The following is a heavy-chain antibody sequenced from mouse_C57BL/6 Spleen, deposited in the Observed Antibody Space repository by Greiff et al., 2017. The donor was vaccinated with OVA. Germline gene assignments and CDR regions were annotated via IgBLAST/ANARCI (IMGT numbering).Heavy chain of an antibody. CDR1: GFTFTASY. CDR2: IRNKANGYKT. CDR3: ARFDLYYSNYRGYYARDY. D-gene: IGHD2-5*01. V-gene: IGHV7-3*01. J-gene: IGHJ4*01. Sequence: EVHLVESGGGLVQPGGSLSLSCEASGFTFTASYMSWVSQPPGKALEWLGVIRNKANGYKTEYSSSLKGRFTISRDNSQSILYLQKKALRAEDSATYYCARFDLYYSNYRGYYARDYWGQGTSVTVSS.